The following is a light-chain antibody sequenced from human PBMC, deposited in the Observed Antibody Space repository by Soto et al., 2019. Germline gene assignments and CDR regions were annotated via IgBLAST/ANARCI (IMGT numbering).Light chain of an antibody. V-gene: IGLV1-47*01. J-gene: IGLJ3*02. Sequence: QLVLTQPPSASGTPGQRVTISCSGSSSNIGSNYVYWYQQLPGTAPKLLIYRNNQRPSGVPDRFSGSKSGTSASLAISGLRYEDEADYYCAAWDDSLSGWVFGGGTNLTVL. CDR2: RNN. CDR1: SSNIGSNY. CDR3: AAWDDSLSGWV.